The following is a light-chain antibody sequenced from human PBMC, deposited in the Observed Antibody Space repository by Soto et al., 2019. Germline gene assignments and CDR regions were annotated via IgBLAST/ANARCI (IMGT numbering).Light chain of an antibody. Sequence: EIVRTQSPATLSVSPGERATLSCRASQSVSSNLAWYQQKPGQAPRLLIYGASTRATGIPARFSGSGSGTDFTLNISSLEPEDFAVYYCQQRSNWPPEFTFGPGTKVDIK. CDR1: QSVSSN. CDR2: GAS. CDR3: QQRSNWPPEFT. J-gene: IGKJ3*01. V-gene: IGKV3-11*01.